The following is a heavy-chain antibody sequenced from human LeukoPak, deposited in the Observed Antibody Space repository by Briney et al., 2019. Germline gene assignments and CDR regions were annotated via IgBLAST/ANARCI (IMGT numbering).Heavy chain of an antibody. CDR2: IYYSGST. D-gene: IGHD3-22*01. J-gene: IGHJ3*02. CDR3: ARVLDSSGYYSAFDI. CDR1: GGSISSGGYY. V-gene: IGHV4-31*03. Sequence: SQTLSLTCTVSGGSISSGGYYWRWIRQHPGKRLEWIGYIYYSGSTYYNPSIKSRVTISVDTSKNQFSLKLSSVTAADTAVYYCARVLDSSGYYSAFDIWGQGTMVTVSS.